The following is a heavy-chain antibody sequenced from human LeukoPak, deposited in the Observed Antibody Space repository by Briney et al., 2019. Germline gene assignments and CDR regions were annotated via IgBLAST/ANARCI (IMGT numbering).Heavy chain of an antibody. CDR1: GFTFSSYD. V-gene: IGHV3-30*02. CDR2: IRYDGSYQ. CDR3: ATPKADYYPFDY. Sequence: GSLRLSCAASGFTFSSYDMHWVRQAQGKGLELLAFIRYDGSYQYCADSVKGRFTLSRDNSKKPLYLQMNSLRAEDTAVYYCATPKADYYPFDYWGQGTLVTVSS. D-gene: IGHD3-22*01. J-gene: IGHJ4*02.